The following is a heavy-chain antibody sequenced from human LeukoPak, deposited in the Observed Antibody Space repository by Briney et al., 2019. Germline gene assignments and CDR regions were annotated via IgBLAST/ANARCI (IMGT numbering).Heavy chain of an antibody. D-gene: IGHD2-15*01. V-gene: IGHV3-21*01. CDR2: ISGSGTYI. CDR1: GLTFSTSW. Sequence: GGSLRLSCAASGLTFSTSWMHWVRQAPGKGLEWVSSISGSGTYIFYADSVKGRFTISRDNPKNSLYLQMNSPRAEDTAVYYCTRILLYCSGGSCYSNYFDYWGQGTLVTVSS. J-gene: IGHJ4*02. CDR3: TRILLYCSGGSCYSNYFDY.